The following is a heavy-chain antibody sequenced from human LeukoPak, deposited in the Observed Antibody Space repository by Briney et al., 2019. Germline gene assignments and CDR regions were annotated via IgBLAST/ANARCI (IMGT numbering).Heavy chain of an antibody. CDR2: IKQDGSEK. J-gene: IGHJ4*02. Sequence: PGRSLRLSCAASGFTFSSYWMSWVRQAPGKGLEWVANIKQDGSEKYYVDSVKGRFTISRDNAKNSLYLQMNSLRAEDTAVYYCAKPYSGYDYSFDYWGQGTLVTVSS. D-gene: IGHD5-12*01. V-gene: IGHV3-7*02. CDR3: AKPYSGYDYSFDY. CDR1: GFTFSSYW.